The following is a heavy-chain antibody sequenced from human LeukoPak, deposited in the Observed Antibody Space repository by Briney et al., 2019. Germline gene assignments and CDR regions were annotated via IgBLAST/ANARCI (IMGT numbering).Heavy chain of an antibody. D-gene: IGHD3-9*01. J-gene: IGHJ6*02. CDR1: GFPVGSHY. Sequence: GGSLRLSCEASGFPVGSHYLTWVRQAPGKGLEWVSAIYKGGTTYYADSVKGRFTVSRDNSKNSFSLQMNSLSVDDTAVYYCARGSGDILTGYSGMDVWGQGTTVTVSS. CDR3: ARGSGDILTGYSGMDV. V-gene: IGHV3-53*01. CDR2: IYKGGTT.